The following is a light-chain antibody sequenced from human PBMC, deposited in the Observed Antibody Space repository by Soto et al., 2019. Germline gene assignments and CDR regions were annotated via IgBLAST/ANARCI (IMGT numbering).Light chain of an antibody. CDR2: DAS. J-gene: IGKJ1*01. V-gene: IGKV3-11*01. CDR1: QSVSSY. CDR3: QQSSYWPRT. Sequence: EIVLTQSPATLSLSPGERATLSCRASQSVSSYLAWFQQKPGQAPRLLIYDASNRATGIPARFSGSGSGTDFTLTISSLEPEDFAVYYCQQSSYWPRTFGQGTKVEIK.